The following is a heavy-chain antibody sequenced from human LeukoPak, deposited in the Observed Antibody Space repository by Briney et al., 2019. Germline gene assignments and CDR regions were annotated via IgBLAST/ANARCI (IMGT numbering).Heavy chain of an antibody. J-gene: IGHJ4*02. Sequence: SETLSLTCTVSGGSISSYYWSWIRQPPGKGLEWIGYSYYSGSTNYNPSPKSRVTISLDTSKNQFSLKLNSVTAADTAVYYCARGGLSSGWYGWGQGTLVTVSS. CDR3: ARGGLSSGWYG. V-gene: IGHV4-59*01. CDR1: GGSISSYY. D-gene: IGHD6-19*01. CDR2: SYYSGST.